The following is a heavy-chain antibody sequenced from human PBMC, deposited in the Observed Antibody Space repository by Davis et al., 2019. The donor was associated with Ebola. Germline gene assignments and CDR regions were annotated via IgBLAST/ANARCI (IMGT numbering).Heavy chain of an antibody. Sequence: MPSETLSLTCTVSGGSISSSSYYWGWIRQPPGKGLEWIGSIYYSGSTYYNPSLKSRVTISVDTSKNQFSLKLSSVTAADTAVYYCAKQLRYFDWQYDYWGQGTLVTVSS. CDR1: GGSISSSSYY. J-gene: IGHJ4*02. CDR3: AKQLRYFDWQYDY. CDR2: IYYSGST. V-gene: IGHV4-39*01. D-gene: IGHD3-9*01.